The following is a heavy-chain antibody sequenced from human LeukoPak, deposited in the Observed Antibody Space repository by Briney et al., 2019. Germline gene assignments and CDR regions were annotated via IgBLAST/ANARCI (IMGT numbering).Heavy chain of an antibody. D-gene: IGHD2-15*01. Sequence: PGGSLRLSCAASGFTVSNNYMSWVRQAPGKGLVWVSRINNDGSSTTYADSAKGRFTISRDNAKNTLYLEMNSLRAEDTAVYFCARVGYCSGSSCYSPNYYHGMDVWGQGTTVTVFS. J-gene: IGHJ6*02. CDR1: GFTVSNNY. CDR2: INNDGSST. CDR3: ARVGYCSGSSCYSPNYYHGMDV. V-gene: IGHV3-74*03.